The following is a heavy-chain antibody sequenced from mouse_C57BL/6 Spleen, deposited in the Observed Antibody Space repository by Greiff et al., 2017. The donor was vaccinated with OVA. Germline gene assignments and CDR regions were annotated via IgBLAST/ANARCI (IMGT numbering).Heavy chain of an antibody. CDR1: GFTFSSYA. V-gene: IGHV5-4*01. CDR3: ARENYGSSYDRYFDV. J-gene: IGHJ1*03. Sequence: EVQRVESGGGLVKPGGSLKLSCAASGFTFSSYAMSWVRQTPEKRLEWVATISDGGSYTYYPDNVKGRFTISRDNAKNNLYLQMSHLKSEDTAMYYCARENYGSSYDRYFDVWGTGTTVTVSS. D-gene: IGHD1-1*01. CDR2: ISDGGSYT.